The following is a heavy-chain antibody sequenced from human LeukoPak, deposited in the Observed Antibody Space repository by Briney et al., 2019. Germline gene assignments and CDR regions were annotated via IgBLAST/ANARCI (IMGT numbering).Heavy chain of an antibody. J-gene: IGHJ6*03. CDR3: ARGSSSWYYYYYYMDV. CDR2: ITQDGSEK. D-gene: IGHD6-13*01. CDR1: GFTFSSYW. V-gene: IGHV3-7*01. Sequence: PGGSLRLSCAASGFTFSSYWMSWVRQAAGKGLEWVANITQDGSEKYYVDSVKGRFTISRDNAKNSLYLQMNSLRAEDTAVYYCARGSSSWYYYYYYMDVWGKGTTVTVSS.